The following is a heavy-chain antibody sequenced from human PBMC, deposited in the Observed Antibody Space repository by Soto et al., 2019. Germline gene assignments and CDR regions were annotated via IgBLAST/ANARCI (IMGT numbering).Heavy chain of an antibody. V-gene: IGHV1-69*01. J-gene: IGHJ6*02. CDR2: IIPIFGTA. CDR3: ARDRFDVVVPAAIQDYYGMDV. D-gene: IGHD2-2*02. CDR1: GGTFSSYA. Sequence: SVKFSCNAAGGTFSSYASSWVRQAPGHWLEWMGGIIPIFGTANYAQKFQGRVTITADESTSTAYMELSSLRSEDTAVYYCARDRFDVVVPAAIQDYYGMDVWGQGTTVTVSS.